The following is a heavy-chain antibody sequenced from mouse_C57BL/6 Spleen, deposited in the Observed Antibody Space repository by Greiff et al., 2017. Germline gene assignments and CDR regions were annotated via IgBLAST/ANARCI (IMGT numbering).Heavy chain of an antibody. V-gene: IGHV1-50*01. CDR3: AVVPRGY. D-gene: IGHD1-1*01. CDR1: GYTFTSYW. J-gene: IGHJ2*01. CDR2: IDPSDSYT. Sequence: VQLQQSGAELVKPGASVKLSCKASGYTFTSYWMQWVKQRPGQGLEWIGEIDPSDSYTNYNQKFKGKATLTVDTSSSTAYMQLSSLTSEDSAVYYCAVVPRGYWGQGTTLTVSS.